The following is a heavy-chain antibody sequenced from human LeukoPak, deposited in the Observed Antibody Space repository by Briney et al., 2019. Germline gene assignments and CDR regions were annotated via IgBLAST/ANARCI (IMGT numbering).Heavy chain of an antibody. CDR2: IYYSGST. V-gene: IGHV4-30-4*01. CDR1: GGSISSGAFY. J-gene: IGHJ4*02. Sequence: SETLSLTCTVSGGSISSGAFYWSWIRQPPGKGLEWIGYIYYSGSTYYNPSLKSRVTISVDTSKNQFSLKLSSVTAADTAVYYCARVRSAGTDLDYWGQGTLVTVSS. CDR3: ARVRSAGTDLDY. D-gene: IGHD6-13*01.